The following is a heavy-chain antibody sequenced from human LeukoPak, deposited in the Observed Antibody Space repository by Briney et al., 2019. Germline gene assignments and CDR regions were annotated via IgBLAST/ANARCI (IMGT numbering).Heavy chain of an antibody. J-gene: IGHJ4*02. D-gene: IGHD3-22*01. Sequence: GASVKVSCKASGYTFTSFYIHWVQQAPGQGLEWMAIINPSGGTTRYAQKFQGRVTMTRDTSTSTVYMELSSLRSKDTAVYYCARDARPSYDTSGYYFPGDYWGQGTLVTVSS. V-gene: IGHV1-46*01. CDR3: ARDARPSYDTSGYYFPGDY. CDR1: GYTFTSFY. CDR2: INPSGGTT.